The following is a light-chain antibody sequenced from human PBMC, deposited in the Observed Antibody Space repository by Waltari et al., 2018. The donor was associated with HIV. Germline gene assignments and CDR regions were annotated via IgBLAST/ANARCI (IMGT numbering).Light chain of an antibody. CDR1: QSVSSSY. J-gene: IGKJ4*01. V-gene: IGKV3-20*01. Sequence: EIVLTQSPGTLSLSPGERATLSCRASQSVSSSYLAWYQQKPGQAPRLRIYGASSRATDIPDRFSCSGSGTDFTLTISRLEPEEFAVDYCQQYGSSLVTFGGGTKVEIK. CDR2: GAS. CDR3: QQYGSSLVT.